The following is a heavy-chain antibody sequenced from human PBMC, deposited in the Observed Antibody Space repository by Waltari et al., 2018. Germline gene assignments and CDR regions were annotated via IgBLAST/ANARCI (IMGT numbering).Heavy chain of an antibody. CDR1: GFTFSSYA. Sequence: EVQLLESGGGLVQPGGSLRLSCAASGFTFSSYAMSWVRQAPGKGLEWVSVIYSGGSTYYAESVKGRFTISRDNSKNTLYLQMNSLRAEDTAVYYCAKGRLGLDYWGQGTLVTVSS. D-gene: IGHD3-22*01. J-gene: IGHJ4*02. V-gene: IGHV3-23*03. CDR2: IYSGGST. CDR3: AKGRLGLDY.